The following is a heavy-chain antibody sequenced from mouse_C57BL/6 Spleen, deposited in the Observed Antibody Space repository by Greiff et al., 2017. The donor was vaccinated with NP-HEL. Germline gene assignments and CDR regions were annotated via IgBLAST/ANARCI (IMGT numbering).Heavy chain of an antibody. CDR3: TTWGYYGNYIFDY. Sequence: EVQGVESGAELVRPGASVKLSCTASGFNIKDDYMHWVKQRPEQGLEWIGWIDPENGDTEYASKFQGKATITADTSSNTAYLQLSSLTSEDTAVYYCTTWGYYGNYIFDYWGQGTTLTVSS. D-gene: IGHD2-1*01. V-gene: IGHV14-4*01. CDR1: GFNIKDDY. J-gene: IGHJ2*01. CDR2: IDPENGDT.